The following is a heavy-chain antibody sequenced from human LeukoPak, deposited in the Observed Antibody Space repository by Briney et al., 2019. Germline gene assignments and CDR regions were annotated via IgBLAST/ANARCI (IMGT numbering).Heavy chain of an antibody. V-gene: IGHV4-59*01. Sequence: SETLSLTCTVSGDSISSYYWSWIRQPPGKGLEWIGYIYYSGSTNYNPSLKSRFTISVDTSKNQFSLKLSSVTAADTAVYYGARGGWDFDYWGQGTLVTVSS. D-gene: IGHD1-26*01. CDR1: GDSISSYY. CDR2: IYYSGST. J-gene: IGHJ4*02. CDR3: ARGGWDFDY.